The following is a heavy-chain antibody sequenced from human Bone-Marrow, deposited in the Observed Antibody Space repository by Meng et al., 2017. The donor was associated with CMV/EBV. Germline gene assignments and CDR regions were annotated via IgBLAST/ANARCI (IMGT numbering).Heavy chain of an antibody. V-gene: IGHV4-59*01. Sequence: SETLSLTCTVSGGSISSYYWSWIRQPPGKGLEWIGYIYYSGSTNYNPSLKSRVTISVDTSKNQFSLKLSSVTAADTAVYYCARDGVVPAAVNYYYYYGMDVWGQGTTVTVSS. CDR1: GGSISSYY. J-gene: IGHJ6*02. CDR3: ARDGVVPAAVNYYYYYGMDV. CDR2: IYYSGST. D-gene: IGHD2-2*01.